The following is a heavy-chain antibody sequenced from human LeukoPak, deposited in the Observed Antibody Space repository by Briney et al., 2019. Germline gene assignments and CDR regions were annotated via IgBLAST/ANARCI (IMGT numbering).Heavy chain of an antibody. D-gene: IGHD5-18*01. CDR3: ARDRSPYSYGIDYFDY. CDR2: INPNSGGT. V-gene: IGHV1-2*02. CDR1: GYTFTGYY. J-gene: IGHJ4*02. Sequence: ASVKVSCKASGYTFTGYYMHWVRQAPGQGLEWMGWINPNSGGTNYAQKFQGRVTMTRDTSISTAYMELSRLRSDDTAVYYCARDRSPYSYGIDYFDYWGQGTLVTVPS.